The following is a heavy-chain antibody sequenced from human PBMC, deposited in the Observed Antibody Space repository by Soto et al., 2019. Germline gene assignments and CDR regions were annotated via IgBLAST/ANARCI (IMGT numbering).Heavy chain of an antibody. V-gene: IGHV4-61*01. CDR1: GGSISSSSYY. Sequence: SETLSLTCTVSGGSISSSSYYWGWIRQPPGKGLEWIGYIYYSGSTNYNPSLKSRVTISVDTSKNQFSLKLSSVTAADTAVYYCAREGYDRRNYYYYGMDVWGQGTTVTVSS. CDR3: AREGYDRRNYYYYGMDV. CDR2: IYYSGST. D-gene: IGHD3-22*01. J-gene: IGHJ6*02.